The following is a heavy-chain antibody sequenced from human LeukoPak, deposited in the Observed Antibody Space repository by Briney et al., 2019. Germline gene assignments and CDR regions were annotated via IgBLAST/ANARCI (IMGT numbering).Heavy chain of an antibody. J-gene: IGHJ4*02. V-gene: IGHV3-66*02. CDR3: AEFYGSGTYTFDY. Sequence: GGSLRLSCAASAFTVSSNYMSWVRQAPGKGLEWVSVIYTGGTTYYADSVKGRFTISRDNSKNTLYLQMNSLRAEDTAVYYCAEFYGSGTYTFDYWGQGTLVTVPS. CDR2: IYTGGTT. CDR1: AFTVSSNY. D-gene: IGHD3-10*01.